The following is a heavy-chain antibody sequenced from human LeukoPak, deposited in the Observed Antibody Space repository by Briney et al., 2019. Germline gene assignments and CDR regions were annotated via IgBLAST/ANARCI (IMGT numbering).Heavy chain of an antibody. V-gene: IGHV1-18*01. CDR2: ISAYNGET. CDR3: VLRGHCRSSRCYGEYFDY. Sequence: GASVKVSCKTSGYSFTSYGISWVRQAPGQGLEWMGWISAYNGETKSAQKIQGRLTMTTDTSTSTAYMELRSLRSDDTAIYYCVLRGHCRSSRCYGEYFDYWGQGTRVTVSS. J-gene: IGHJ4*02. CDR1: GYSFTSYG. D-gene: IGHD2-2*01.